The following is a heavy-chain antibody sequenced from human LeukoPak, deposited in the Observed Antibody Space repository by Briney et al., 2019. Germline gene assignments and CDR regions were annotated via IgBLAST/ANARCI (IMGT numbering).Heavy chain of an antibody. V-gene: IGHV3-30-3*01. J-gene: IGHJ1*01. CDR2: ISNDGSNK. Sequence: GGSLRLSCGASGFSFRNYVMHWVRQAPGKGLEWVAVISNDGSNKYHADSVKGRFTISRDNSKNSLYLQMNSLRAEDTAVYYCVRRGLIVTEYLERWGQGTLVIVSS. CDR1: GFSFRNYV. D-gene: IGHD3-10*01. CDR3: VRRGLIVTEYLER.